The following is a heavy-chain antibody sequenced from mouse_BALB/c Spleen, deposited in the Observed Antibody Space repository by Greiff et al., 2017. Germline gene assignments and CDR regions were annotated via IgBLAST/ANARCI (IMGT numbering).Heavy chain of an antibody. CDR3: ARGGTTATAWFAY. V-gene: IGHV5-9-3*01. CDR2: ISSGGSYT. D-gene: IGHD1-2*01. J-gene: IGHJ2*01. CDR1: GFTFSSYA. Sequence: EVQRVESGGGLVKPGGSLKLSCAASGFTFSSYAMSWVRQTPEKRLEWVATISSGGSYTYYPDSVKGRFTISRDNAKNTLYLQMSSLRSEDTAMYYCARGGTTATAWFAYWGQGTTLTVSS.